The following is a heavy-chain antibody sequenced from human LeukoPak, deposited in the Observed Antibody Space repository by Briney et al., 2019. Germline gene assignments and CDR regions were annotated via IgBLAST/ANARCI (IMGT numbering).Heavy chain of an antibody. V-gene: IGHV4-34*01. CDR2: INHSGST. D-gene: IGHD3/OR15-3a*01. CDR3: ARQTGSGLFILP. CDR1: GGSFSGYY. Sequence: MPSETLSLTCAVYGGSFSGYYWSWIRQSPGKGLEWIGEINHSGSTNYNPSLKSRVTISVDTSKNQFSLKLSSVTAADTAVYYCARQTGSGLFILPGGQGTLVTVPS. J-gene: IGHJ4*02.